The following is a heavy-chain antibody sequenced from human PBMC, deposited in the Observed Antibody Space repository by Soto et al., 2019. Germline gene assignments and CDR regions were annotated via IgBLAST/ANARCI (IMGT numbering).Heavy chain of an antibody. Sequence: GGSLRLSCAASGFTFSSYSMNWVRQAPGKGLEWVSHISGSSIYIHYADSVRGRFTISRDNAKNSVYLQMDSLRVEDTAVYYCAREGALKPFSSWGQGALVTVSS. J-gene: IGHJ5*02. CDR2: ISGSSIYI. CDR1: GFTFSSYS. V-gene: IGHV3-21*01. CDR3: AREGALKPFSS.